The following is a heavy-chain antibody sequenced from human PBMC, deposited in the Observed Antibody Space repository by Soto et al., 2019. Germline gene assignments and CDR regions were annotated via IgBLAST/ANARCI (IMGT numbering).Heavy chain of an antibody. Sequence: PSETLSLTCTVSHASSGNYFWNWIRQPAGRGLEWIGRVFGSGGTHYNPSLQSRVTISKDTSKNSFSLKLTSVTAADTAIYFCATEAEGTPGLFDSWGQVTLVTVSS. CDR1: HASSGNYF. J-gene: IGHJ4*02. D-gene: IGHD1-1*01. V-gene: IGHV4-4*07. CDR3: ATEAEGTPGLFDS. CDR2: VFGSGGT.